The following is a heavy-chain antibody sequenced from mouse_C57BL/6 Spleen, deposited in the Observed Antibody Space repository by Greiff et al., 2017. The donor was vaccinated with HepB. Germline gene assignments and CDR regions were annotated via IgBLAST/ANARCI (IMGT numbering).Heavy chain of an antibody. Sequence: DVKLQESGPELVKPGASVKMSCKASGYTFTDYNMHWVKQSHGKSLEWIGYINPNNGGTSYNQKFKGKATLTVNKSSSTAYMELRSLTSEDSAVYYCARSRDYESFAYWGQGTLVTVSA. CDR2: INPNNGGT. J-gene: IGHJ3*01. CDR1: GYTFTDYN. D-gene: IGHD2-4*01. CDR3: ARSRDYESFAY. V-gene: IGHV1-22*01.